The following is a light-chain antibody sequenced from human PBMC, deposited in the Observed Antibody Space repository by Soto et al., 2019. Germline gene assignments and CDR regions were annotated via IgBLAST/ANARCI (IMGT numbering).Light chain of an antibody. CDR1: QSISSW. J-gene: IGKJ4*01. CDR2: DAS. V-gene: IGKV1-5*01. Sequence: DIQMTQSPSTLSASVGDRVTITCRASQSISSWLAWYQQKPGKAPKLLIYDASSLESGVPSRFSGSGYGTEFTLTNSSLQPDDFATYYCQQYNSYSPALTFGGGTKVEIK. CDR3: QQYNSYSPALT.